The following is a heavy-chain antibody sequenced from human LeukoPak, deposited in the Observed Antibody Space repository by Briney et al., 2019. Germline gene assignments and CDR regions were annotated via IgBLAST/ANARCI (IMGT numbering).Heavy chain of an antibody. V-gene: IGHV3-15*01. CDR2: IKSKRDGGAR. Sequence: PGGSLRLSCAASGFTFSSYAMSWVRQAPGKGLEWLGRIKSKRDGGARDYAPHVRGRFTISRDDSENTLYLVITGLKTEDTGVYYCTTDPRDWGQGTAVIVYS. CDR3: TTDPRD. J-gene: IGHJ4*02. CDR1: GFTFSSYA.